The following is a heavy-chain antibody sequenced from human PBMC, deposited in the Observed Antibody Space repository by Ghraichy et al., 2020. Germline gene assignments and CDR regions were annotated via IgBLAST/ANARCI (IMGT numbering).Heavy chain of an antibody. CDR2: IKQDGSEK. CDR3: ARYLYGRAFDY. D-gene: IGHD3-10*02. CDR1: GFTSSTYW. J-gene: IGHJ4*02. Sequence: GGSLRLSCAASGFTSSTYWMSWVRQAPGKGLEWVANIKQDGSEKYYVDSVKGRFTISRDNAKNSLYLQMNSLRAEDTAVYYCARYLYGRAFDYWGQGTLVTVSS. V-gene: IGHV3-7*01.